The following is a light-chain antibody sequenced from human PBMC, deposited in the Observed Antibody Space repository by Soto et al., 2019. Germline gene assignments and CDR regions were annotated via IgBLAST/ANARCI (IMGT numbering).Light chain of an antibody. Sequence: DIQLTQSPSSLSASVGDRVSITCRASQSISRYLNWYQQKAGKAPKLLIYGASSLQGGVPSRFSGRGSGTDFTLTISSLQPEDFATYYCQQSYSAPTWTFGQGTKVEIK. J-gene: IGKJ1*01. CDR3: QQSYSAPTWT. V-gene: IGKV1-39*01. CDR2: GAS. CDR1: QSISRY.